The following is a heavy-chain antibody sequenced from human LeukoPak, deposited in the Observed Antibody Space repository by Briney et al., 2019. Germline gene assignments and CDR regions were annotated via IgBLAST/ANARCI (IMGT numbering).Heavy chain of an antibody. V-gene: IGHV1-2*02. D-gene: IGHD3-10*01. CDR1: GYTFTGYY. J-gene: IGHJ6*03. CDR3: ARDLGGSGSYYYYYYYMDV. CDR2: INPNSGGT. Sequence: GASVKVSCKASGYTFTGYYMHWVRQAPGQGLEWMGWINPNSGGTNYAPKFQGRVTMTRDTSISTAYMELSRLRSDDTAVYYCARDLGGSGSYYYYYYYMDVWGKGTTVTISS.